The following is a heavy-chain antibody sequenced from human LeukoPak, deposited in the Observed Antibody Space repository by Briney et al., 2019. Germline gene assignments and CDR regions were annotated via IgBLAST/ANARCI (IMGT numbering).Heavy chain of an antibody. D-gene: IGHD3-10*01. J-gene: IGHJ4*02. CDR1: GGSFSGYY. CDR3: ARFYGSGSYYGHY. CDR2: INHSGST. Sequence: PSETLSLTCAVYGGSFSGYYWSWIRQPPGKGLEWIGEINHSGSTNYNPSLKRRVTISVDTSKNQFSLKLSSVTAADTAVYYCARFYGSGSYYGHYWGQGTLVTVST. V-gene: IGHV4-34*01.